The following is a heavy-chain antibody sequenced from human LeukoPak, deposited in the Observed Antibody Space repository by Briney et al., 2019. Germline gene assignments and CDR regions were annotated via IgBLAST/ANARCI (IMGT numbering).Heavy chain of an antibody. CDR2: IYPGDSDT. CDR1: GYSFSNYW. V-gene: IGHV5-51*01. Sequence: GESLKISCKGSGYSFSNYWIGWVRQMPRKGLEWMGIIYPGDSDTRHSPSFQGQVTISADKSISTAYLQWSSLKASDTAMYYCARLRAYYNSGSYSYFDYWGQGTLVTVSS. CDR3: ARLRAYYNSGSYSYFDY. D-gene: IGHD3-10*01. J-gene: IGHJ4*02.